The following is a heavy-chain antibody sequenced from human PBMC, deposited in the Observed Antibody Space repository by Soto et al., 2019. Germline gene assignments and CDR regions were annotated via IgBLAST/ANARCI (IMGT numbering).Heavy chain of an antibody. Sequence: SETLSLTCTVSGGSSSSGDYYWSWIRQTPGKGLEWIGCVHDSGSTDYNPSLKGRVTMSLPTSKSQFSLNLSSVTAADSATYYCARGTRALITSFFAYLGQVIPVTVSS. CDR3: ARGTRALITSFFAY. D-gene: IGHD1-20*01. CDR1: GGSSSSGDYY. J-gene: IGHJ4*02. V-gene: IGHV4-61*08. CDR2: VHDSGST.